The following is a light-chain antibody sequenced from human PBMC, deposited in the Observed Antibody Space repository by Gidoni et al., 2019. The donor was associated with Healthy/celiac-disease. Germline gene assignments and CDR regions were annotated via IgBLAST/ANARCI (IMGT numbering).Light chain of an antibody. CDR1: QSVSSSY. Sequence: IVLTQAPGTLSLSPGERATLSCRASQSVSSSYLAWYQQKPGQAPRLLIYGASSRATGIPDRFSGSGSGTDFTLTISRLEPEDFAVYYCQQYGSSPPRYPFGQGTQLEIK. CDR2: GAS. CDR3: QQYGSSPPRYP. J-gene: IGKJ2*01. V-gene: IGKV3-20*01.